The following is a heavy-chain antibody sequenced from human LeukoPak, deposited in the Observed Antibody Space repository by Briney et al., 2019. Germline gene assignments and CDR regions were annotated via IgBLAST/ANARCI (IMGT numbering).Heavy chain of an antibody. J-gene: IGHJ4*02. D-gene: IGHD3-16*02. V-gene: IGHV3-7*01. Sequence: GGSLRLSCAASGFTFSNYWVSWFRQAPGQELEWVASIKQDGSERYYVDSVKGRFTISRDNAKNLLFLQLSSLRVEDTAVYYCARGSMHIYHLYTDYWGQGTLVTVSS. CDR2: IKQDGSER. CDR3: ARGSMHIYHLYTDY. CDR1: GFTFSNYW.